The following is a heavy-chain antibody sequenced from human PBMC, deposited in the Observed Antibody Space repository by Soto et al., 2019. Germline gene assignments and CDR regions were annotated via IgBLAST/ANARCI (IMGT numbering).Heavy chain of an antibody. J-gene: IGHJ5*02. CDR2: IYWDDDK. Sequence: QITLKESGPTLVKPTQTLTLTCTFSGFSLTTSGVGVGWIRQPPGKALEWLALIYWDDDKRYSPSLKSRLTTPQDTSKNLGVPTMTNMAPADTATYFCAHRTTTVTWWFDPWGQGTLVTVSS. CDR1: GFSLTTSGVG. V-gene: IGHV2-5*02. CDR3: AHRTTTVTWWFDP. D-gene: IGHD4-17*01.